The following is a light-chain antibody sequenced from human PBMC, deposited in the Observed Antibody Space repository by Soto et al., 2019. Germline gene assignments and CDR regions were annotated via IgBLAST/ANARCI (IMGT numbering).Light chain of an antibody. J-gene: IGKJ2*01. Sequence: DIQMTQSPSTLSASVGDRVTITCRASQNIYNWLAWYQQKAGKAPKLLIYGASSLQSGVPSRFSGSGSGTEFTLSISSLQPDDFATYYCLQDYNYPFTFGQGTKLDIK. CDR1: QNIYNW. CDR3: LQDYNYPFT. CDR2: GAS. V-gene: IGKV1-5*01.